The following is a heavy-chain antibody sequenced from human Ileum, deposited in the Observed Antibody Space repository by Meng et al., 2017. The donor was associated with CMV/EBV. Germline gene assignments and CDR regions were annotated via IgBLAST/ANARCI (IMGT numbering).Heavy chain of an antibody. CDR2: ISGSGGTT. D-gene: IGHD6-19*01. CDR1: A. Sequence: ATRWVRTVPGEGLEWVATISGSGGTTSYADSMKGRFTISRAHSKNTMYRQMYSLRAADTAVYYCAKDREGVAVSGQYYFDYWGQGNLVTVSS. V-gene: IGHV3-23*01. J-gene: IGHJ4*02. CDR3: AKDREGVAVSGQYYFDY.